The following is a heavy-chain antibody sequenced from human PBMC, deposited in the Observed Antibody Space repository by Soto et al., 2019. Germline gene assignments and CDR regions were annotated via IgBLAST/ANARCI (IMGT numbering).Heavy chain of an antibody. CDR3: ARGWGYDSNDYYYAY. Sequence: VQLVQSGAEVRKPGSSVKVSCKASGGTFSRHAISWVRQAPGQGLEWMGGIIPIFGTANHAKKFQGRVTIIAYESTRTVYMELRSLRSEDTAMYYCARGWGYDSNDYYYAYWGQGTLVIV. CDR1: GGTFSRHA. V-gene: IGHV1-69*01. D-gene: IGHD3-22*01. J-gene: IGHJ4*02. CDR2: IIPIFGTA.